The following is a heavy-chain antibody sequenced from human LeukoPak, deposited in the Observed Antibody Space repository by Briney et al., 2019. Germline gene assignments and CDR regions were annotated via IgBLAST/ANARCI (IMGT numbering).Heavy chain of an antibody. V-gene: IGHV4-4*02. Sequence: PSGTLSLTCAVSGGSISSSNWWSWVRQPPGKGLEWIGEIYHSGSTNYNPSLKSRVTISVDKSKNQFSLKLSSATAADTAVYYCARAVDYGDYGWFDPWGQGTLVTVSS. J-gene: IGHJ5*02. CDR2: IYHSGST. CDR3: ARAVDYGDYGWFDP. D-gene: IGHD4-17*01. CDR1: GGSISSSNW.